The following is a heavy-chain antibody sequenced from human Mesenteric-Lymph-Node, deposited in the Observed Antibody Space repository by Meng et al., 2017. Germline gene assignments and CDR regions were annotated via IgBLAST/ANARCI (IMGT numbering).Heavy chain of an antibody. Sequence: QVRLQGSGPGLVKPSPTMSLTCTVSGGSINSGDYYWSWIRQPPGKGLEWIGYIYYTGSTYYNPSLKSRVTISMDTSKNQFSLRLSSVTAADTAVYYCARNYYFDYWGQGTLVTVSS. J-gene: IGHJ4*02. CDR1: GGSINSGDYY. CDR2: IYYTGST. V-gene: IGHV4-30-4*01. CDR3: ARNYYFDY.